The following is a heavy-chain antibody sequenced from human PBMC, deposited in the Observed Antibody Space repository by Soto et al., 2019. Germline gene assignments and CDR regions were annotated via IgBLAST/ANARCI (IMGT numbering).Heavy chain of an antibody. J-gene: IGHJ4*02. V-gene: IGHV1-18*01. CDR3: ARDTDLGTDYYDSSGYYQDLDS. Sequence: QVQLVQSGAEVKKPGASVKVSCKASGYTFTSYGISWVRQAPGQGLEWMGWISAYNGNTNYAQKLQGRVTMTTDTSTSTAYMELRSLRSADTAVYYCARDTDLGTDYYDSSGYYQDLDSWGQGPLVTVSS. CDR1: GYTFTSYG. D-gene: IGHD3-22*01. CDR2: ISAYNGNT.